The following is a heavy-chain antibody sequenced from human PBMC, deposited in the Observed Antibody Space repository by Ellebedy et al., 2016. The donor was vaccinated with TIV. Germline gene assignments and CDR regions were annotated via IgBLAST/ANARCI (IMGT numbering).Heavy chain of an antibody. D-gene: IGHD1-1*01. CDR3: ARAHGWGNDVGHGAFDV. V-gene: IGHV3-48*04. CDR1: GFTFSSYA. J-gene: IGHJ3*01. CDR2: ISSSSSTI. Sequence: GESLKISCAASGFTFSSYAMNWVRQAPGKGLEWVSYISSSSSTIYYADSVKGRFTISRDNAKKSLYLQMNRLRAEDTATFYCARAHGWGNDVGHGAFDVWGRGTMVAVSS.